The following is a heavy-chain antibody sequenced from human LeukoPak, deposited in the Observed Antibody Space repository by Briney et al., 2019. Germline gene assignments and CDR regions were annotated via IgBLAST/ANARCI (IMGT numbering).Heavy chain of an antibody. J-gene: IGHJ4*02. CDR2: ISSSSSYI. CDR3: AKDRSSGWYTTLDY. D-gene: IGHD6-19*01. CDR1: GFTFSSYS. V-gene: IGHV3-21*04. Sequence: PGGSLRLSCAASGFTFSSYSMNWVRQAPGKGLEWVSSISSSSSYIYYADSVKGRFTISRDNAKNSLYLQMNSLRAEDTAVYYCAKDRSSGWYTTLDYWGQGVLVTVSS.